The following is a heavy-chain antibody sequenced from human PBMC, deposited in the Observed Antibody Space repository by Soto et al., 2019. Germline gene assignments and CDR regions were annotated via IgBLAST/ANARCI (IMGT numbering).Heavy chain of an antibody. V-gene: IGHV3-21*01. Sequence: GGSLRLSGASSGFTFSSYSMNWVGHGPGKGLEWVSCISSSSYIYYAYSVKVRFTISRDNAKSSRYLQMNSLRAEDTAVYYCAREYSSLYYYYGMDVWGQGTTVTVSS. CDR1: GFTFSSYS. D-gene: IGHD6-6*01. CDR3: AREYSSLYYYYGMDV. J-gene: IGHJ6*02. CDR2: ISSSSYI.